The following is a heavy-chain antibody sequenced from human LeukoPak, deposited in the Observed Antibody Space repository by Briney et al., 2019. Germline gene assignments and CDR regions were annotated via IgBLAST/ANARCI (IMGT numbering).Heavy chain of an antibody. J-gene: IGHJ4*02. Sequence: GGSLRLSCAASGFTFSSYLMSWVRQAPGKGLEWVANIKQDGSEKYYVDSVKGRFTISRDNAKNSLYLQMNSLRAEDTAVYYCAREAVYYYGSGSYRPNFDYWGQGTLVTVSS. D-gene: IGHD3-10*01. V-gene: IGHV3-7*01. CDR3: AREAVYYYGSGSYRPNFDY. CDR1: GFTFSSYL. CDR2: IKQDGSEK.